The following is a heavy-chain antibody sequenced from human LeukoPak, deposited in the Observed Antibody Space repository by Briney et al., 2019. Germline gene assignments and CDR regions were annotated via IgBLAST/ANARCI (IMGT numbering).Heavy chain of an antibody. D-gene: IGHD6-13*01. CDR1: GFTFDDYA. V-gene: IGHV3-9*01. Sequence: PWGSLRLSCAASGFTFDDYALHWVRQAPGKGLEWVSGISWNSGSIGYADSVKGRFTIARDNAKNYLYLQMNSLRAEDTALYYCAKQQIAAAGKGFDDWGQGTLVTVSS. J-gene: IGHJ4*02. CDR2: ISWNSGSI. CDR3: AKQQIAAAGKGFDD.